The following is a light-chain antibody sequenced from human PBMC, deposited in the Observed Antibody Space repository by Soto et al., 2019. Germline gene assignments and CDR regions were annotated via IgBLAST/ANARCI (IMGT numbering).Light chain of an antibody. V-gene: IGKV1-5*03. CDR3: QQYKTFSPKT. CDR1: QSISIW. CDR2: KAS. J-gene: IGKJ1*01. Sequence: DIQMTQSPSTLSASVGDRVTITCRASQSISIWLAWYRQKPGKAPKLLIYKASNLESGVPSRFSGSGSGTEFTLSISSLQPDDLATYYCQQYKTFSPKTFGQGTKVDIK.